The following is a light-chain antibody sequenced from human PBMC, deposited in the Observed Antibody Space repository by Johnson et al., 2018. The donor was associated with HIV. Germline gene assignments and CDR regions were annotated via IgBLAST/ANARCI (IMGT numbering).Light chain of an antibody. CDR2: DNT. Sequence: QSVLTQPPSVSAAPGQMVSISCSGSSSNIGKNYVSWYQQFPGTAPKLLIYDNTKRPSGIPDRFSGSKSGTSATLGITGLQTGDEADYYCGTWDSSLSAVFGTGTKVTVL. V-gene: IGLV1-51*01. CDR1: SSNIGKNY. J-gene: IGLJ1*01. CDR3: GTWDSSLSAV.